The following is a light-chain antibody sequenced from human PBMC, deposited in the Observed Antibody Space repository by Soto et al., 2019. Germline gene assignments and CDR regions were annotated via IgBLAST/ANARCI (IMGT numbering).Light chain of an antibody. CDR3: QQRNSCPIT. CDR2: GAS. CDR1: QSVSSN. J-gene: IGKJ5*01. V-gene: IGKV3-15*01. Sequence: ESALTQSTRTLSLSPGERGRPSCRPSQSVSSNLAWYQQKPGQAPRLLIYGASTRATGIPARFSGSGSGTEFTLTISSLQPEDFATYYCQQRNSCPITFGQGTRLEIK.